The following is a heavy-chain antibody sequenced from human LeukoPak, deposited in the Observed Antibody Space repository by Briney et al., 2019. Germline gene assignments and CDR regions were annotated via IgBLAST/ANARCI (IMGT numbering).Heavy chain of an antibody. J-gene: IGHJ4*02. D-gene: IGHD3-3*01. V-gene: IGHV3-7*01. CDR2: IKQDGSEK. Sequence: PGGSLRLSCAASGFTFSSCWMSWVRQAPGKGLEWVANIKQDGSEKYYVDSVKGRFTISRDNAKNSLYLQMNSLRAEDTAVYYCARHRRLYDFWSGLADYWGQGTLVTVSS. CDR3: ARHRRLYDFWSGLADY. CDR1: GFTFSSCW.